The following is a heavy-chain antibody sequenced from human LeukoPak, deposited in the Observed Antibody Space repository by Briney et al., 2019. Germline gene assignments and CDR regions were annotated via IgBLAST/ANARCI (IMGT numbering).Heavy chain of an antibody. Sequence: SETLSLTCLLSGGSIGPYYWSWIRQAAGKGPEWIGRIYTTGTANYNPSLKGRVFLSVDTSMNQFSLKVTSVTAADTAVYYCARDHSSSSWMDAFEIWGPGMKVIVSS. CDR3: ARDHSSSSWMDAFEI. J-gene: IGHJ3*02. V-gene: IGHV4-4*07. D-gene: IGHD6-6*01. CDR2: IYTTGTA. CDR1: GGSIGPYY.